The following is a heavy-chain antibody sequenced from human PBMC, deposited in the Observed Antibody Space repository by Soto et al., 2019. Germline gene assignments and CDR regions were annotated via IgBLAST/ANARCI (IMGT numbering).Heavy chain of an antibody. CDR1: GYTYTEYP. CDR2: INVGNGNA. CDR3: TSSSERGY. Sequence: QVQLVQSGAEVKKPGASVKVSCKTSGYTYTEYPIHWVRQAPGQGLEWMGWINVGNGNAKYSQKFQGRVTMTRDTSASTVYMELSSLGSEDTAVYYXTSSSERGYWGQGTLVTVSS. J-gene: IGHJ4*02. V-gene: IGHV1-3*01.